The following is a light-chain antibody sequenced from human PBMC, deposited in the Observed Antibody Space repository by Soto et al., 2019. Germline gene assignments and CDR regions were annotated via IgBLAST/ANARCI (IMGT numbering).Light chain of an antibody. CDR2: GTA. CDR3: QQYGSLRLT. Sequence: EIVLTQSPGTLSLSPGERATLSCRASQSVTSSYLAWYQQKPGQAPMLLIYGTANSATGIPDSLSGSGSGTVFTLTLSGLGPEDFAVYFCQQYGSLRLTFRGGTKVEIK. V-gene: IGKV3-20*01. CDR1: QSVTSSY. J-gene: IGKJ4*01.